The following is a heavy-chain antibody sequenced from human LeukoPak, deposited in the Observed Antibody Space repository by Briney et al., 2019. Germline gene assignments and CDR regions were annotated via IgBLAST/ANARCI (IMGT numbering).Heavy chain of an antibody. V-gene: IGHV1-2*02. J-gene: IGHJ5*02. CDR1: GYTLTDHY. CDR2: INPQNGAT. CDR3: AKEGYSNGPDP. D-gene: IGHD4-11*01. Sequence: ASVKVSCKASGYTLTDHYMHWLRWAPGQGLEWMGWINPQNGATVYAKKFQGRVTMTRDTPVSTLCMELRNLRSDGTGVYYCAKEGYSNGPDPWGPGSLVTVSS.